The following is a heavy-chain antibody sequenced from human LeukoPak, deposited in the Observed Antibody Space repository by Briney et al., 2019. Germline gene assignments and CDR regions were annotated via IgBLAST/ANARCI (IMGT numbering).Heavy chain of an antibody. Sequence: GASVKVSRKASGYTFTSYGISWVRQAPGQGLEWMGWISAYNGNTNYAQKLQGRVTMTTDTSTSTAYMELRSLRSDDTAVYYCATDPYDSSGYYYDARAFDIWGQGTMVTVSS. CDR3: ATDPYDSSGYYYDARAFDI. D-gene: IGHD3-22*01. V-gene: IGHV1-18*01. CDR1: GYTFTSYG. J-gene: IGHJ3*02. CDR2: ISAYNGNT.